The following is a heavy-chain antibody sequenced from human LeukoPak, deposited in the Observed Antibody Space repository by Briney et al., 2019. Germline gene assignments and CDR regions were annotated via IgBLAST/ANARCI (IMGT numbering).Heavy chain of an antibody. D-gene: IGHD2-2*01. V-gene: IGHV3-23*01. CDR3: AKERREYCSSTSCPNWIDP. J-gene: IGHJ5*02. CDR2: INASGGTT. Sequence: GGSLRLSCAASGFTFSSYAMSWVRQAPGKGLEWVSAINASGGTTYYAHSVKGRFTNSRDNSKNTLYLQMRGLRAEDTAVYYCAKERREYCSSTSCPNWIDPWGQGTLVTVSS. CDR1: GFTFSSYA.